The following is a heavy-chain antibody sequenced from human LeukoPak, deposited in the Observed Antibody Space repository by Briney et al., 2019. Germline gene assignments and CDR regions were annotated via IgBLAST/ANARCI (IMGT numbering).Heavy chain of an antibody. CDR1: GFTFSSHS. CDR3: ARGAYYYED. J-gene: IGHJ4*02. Sequence: PGGSLRLSCAASGFTFSSHSMNWVRQAPGKGLEWVSYISSSSSTIYYADSVKGRFTISRDNAKNSLYLQMNSLRAEDTAVYYCARGAYYYEDWGQGTLSPSPQ. V-gene: IGHV3-48*01. D-gene: IGHD3-22*01. CDR2: ISSSSSTI.